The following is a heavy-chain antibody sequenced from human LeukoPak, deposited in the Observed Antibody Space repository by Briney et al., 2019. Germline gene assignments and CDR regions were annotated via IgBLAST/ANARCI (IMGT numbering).Heavy chain of an antibody. CDR1: GFTFSSYW. D-gene: IGHD4-23*01. V-gene: IGHV3-7*01. CDR2: IKQDGSEK. J-gene: IGHJ4*02. Sequence: GGSLRLSCAAPGFTFSSYWMSWVRQAPGKGLEWVANIKQDGSEKYYVDSVKGRFTISRDNANNSLYLQMNSLRAEDTAVYYCARAEGYGGELDSWGQGTLVTVSS. CDR3: ARAEGYGGELDS.